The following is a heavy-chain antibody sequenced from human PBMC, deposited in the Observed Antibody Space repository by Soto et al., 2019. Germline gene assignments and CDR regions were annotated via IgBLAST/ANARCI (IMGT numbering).Heavy chain of an antibody. D-gene: IGHD2-2*01. CDR2: ISGSGGST. CDR3: AIVHMPTYYYYYMDV. CDR1: GFTFSSYA. V-gene: IGHV3-23*01. J-gene: IGHJ6*03. Sequence: PGGSLRLSCAASGFTFSSYAMSWVRQAPGKGLEWVSAISGSGGSTYYADSVKGRFTISRDNSKNTLYLQMNSLRAEDTAVYYCAIVHMPTYYYYYMDVWGKGTTVTVSS.